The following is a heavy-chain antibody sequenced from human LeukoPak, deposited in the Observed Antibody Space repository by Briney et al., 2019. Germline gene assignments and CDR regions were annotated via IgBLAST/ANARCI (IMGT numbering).Heavy chain of an antibody. Sequence: GGSLRLSCAASGFTFDDYAMHWVRQAPGKGLEWVSGISWNSGSIGYADSVKGRFTISRDNAKNSLYLQMNSLRAEDTALCYCAIPPVYWGQGTLVTVSS. CDR1: GFTFDDYA. V-gene: IGHV3-9*01. CDR3: AIPPVY. J-gene: IGHJ4*02. CDR2: ISWNSGSI.